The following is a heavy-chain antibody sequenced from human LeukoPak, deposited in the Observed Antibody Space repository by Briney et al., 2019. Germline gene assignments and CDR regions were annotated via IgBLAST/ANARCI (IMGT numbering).Heavy chain of an antibody. J-gene: IGHJ5*02. D-gene: IGHD2-15*01. CDR3: ARELVVVPAKYNWFDP. CDR2: IYTSGST. V-gene: IGHV4-4*07. Sequence: PSETLSLTCTVSGGSISSYYWSWIRQPAGKGLEWIGRIYTSGSTNYNPSLKSRVTMSVDTSKNQFSLKLSSVTAADTAVYYCARELVVVPAKYNWFDPWGQGSLVTVSS. CDR1: GGSISSYY.